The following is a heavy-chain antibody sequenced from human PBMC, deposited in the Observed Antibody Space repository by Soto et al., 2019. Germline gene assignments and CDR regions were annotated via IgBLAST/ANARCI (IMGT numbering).Heavy chain of an antibody. Sequence: EVQLVESGGGLVQPGRSLRLSCAASGFTFDDYAMHWVRQGPGKGLEWVSSISWNSGNLGYADSVKGRFTISRYNAKNSLYLQMNSLRGEDTAFYYWAKGASTTVFAFNDYWGQGTLVTVSS. CDR3: AKGASTTVFAFNDY. J-gene: IGHJ4*02. V-gene: IGHV3-9*01. CDR1: GFTFDDYA. D-gene: IGHD4-17*01. CDR2: ISWNSGNL.